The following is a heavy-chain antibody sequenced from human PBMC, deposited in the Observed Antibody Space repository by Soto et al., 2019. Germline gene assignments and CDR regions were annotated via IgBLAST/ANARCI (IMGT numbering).Heavy chain of an antibody. CDR3: ARVKYSSSSAGYYYGMDV. J-gene: IGHJ6*02. CDR1: GGTFSSYA. Sequence: QVQLVQSGAEVKKPGSSVKVSCKASGGTFSSYAISWVRQAPGQGLEWMGGIIPIFGTANYAQKFQGRVTITADESTSTAYMELSSLRSEDTAVYYCARVKYSSSSAGYYYGMDVWGQGTTVTVSS. V-gene: IGHV1-69*12. CDR2: IIPIFGTA. D-gene: IGHD6-6*01.